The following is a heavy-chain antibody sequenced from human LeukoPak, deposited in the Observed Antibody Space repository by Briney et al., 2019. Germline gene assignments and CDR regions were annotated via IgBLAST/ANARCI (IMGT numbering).Heavy chain of an antibody. CDR3: ARDFAREFTIDY. Sequence: QPGGSLRLSCAASGFTFSSYSMNWVRQAPGKGLEWVSYISGSSSTIYYADSVKGRFTISRDNAKNSLYLQMNSLRAEDTAVYYCARDFAREFTIDYWGQGTLVTVSS. CDR2: ISGSSSTI. J-gene: IGHJ4*02. D-gene: IGHD3-10*01. V-gene: IGHV3-48*01. CDR1: GFTFSSYS.